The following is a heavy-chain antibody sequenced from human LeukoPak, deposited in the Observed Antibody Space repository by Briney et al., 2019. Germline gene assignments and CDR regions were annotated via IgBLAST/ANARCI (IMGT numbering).Heavy chain of an antibody. CDR3: ASSRSWSGYYSGFNY. CDR1: GGSISSYY. D-gene: IGHD3-3*01. Sequence: SETLSLTCTVSGGSISSYYWSWIRQPPGKGLEWIGYIYYSGSTNYNPSLKSRVTISVDTSKNQFSLKLSSVTAADTAVYYCASSRSWSGYYSGFNYWGQGTLVTVSS. CDR2: IYYSGST. V-gene: IGHV4-59*01. J-gene: IGHJ4*02.